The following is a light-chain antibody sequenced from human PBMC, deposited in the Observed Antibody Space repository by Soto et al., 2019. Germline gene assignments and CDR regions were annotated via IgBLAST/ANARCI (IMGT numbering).Light chain of an antibody. V-gene: IGLV1-47*01. Sequence: QSVLTQPPSASGTPGQRVTFSCSGSSSNLGSNHVYWYQQLPGTAPKLLIHSNNQRPSGVPDLFYGAKSGTSASLAISGLRSEDEADYYYAAWDDSLSEGVFGGGNKSPS. CDR2: SNN. CDR3: AAWDDSLSEGV. CDR1: SSNLGSNH. J-gene: IGLJ3*02.